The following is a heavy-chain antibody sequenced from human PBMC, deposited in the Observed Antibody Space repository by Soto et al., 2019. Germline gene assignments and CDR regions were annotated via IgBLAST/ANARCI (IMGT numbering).Heavy chain of an antibody. CDR3: ARDTRGYSRALDY. Sequence: SETLSLTCTVSGDSVSDGSYYWTWIRQPPGKGLEWIGYIDYSGSTNYNPSLKSRVTMSVDTSNNHFSLKLNSVTGADTAVYYCARDTRGYSRALDYWGQGPLVTVSS. V-gene: IGHV4-61*03. CDR2: IDYSGST. CDR1: GDSVSDGSYY. D-gene: IGHD5-18*01. J-gene: IGHJ4*02.